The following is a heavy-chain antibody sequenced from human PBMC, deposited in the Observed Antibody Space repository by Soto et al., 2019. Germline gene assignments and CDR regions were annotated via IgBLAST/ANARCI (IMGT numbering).Heavy chain of an antibody. CDR1: GGSLSSGGYY. J-gene: IGHJ5*02. V-gene: IGHV4-31*03. Sequence: TSETLSLTCTVSGGSLSSGGYYWSWIRQHPGKGLEWIGYIYYSGSTYYNPSLKSRVTISVDTSKNQFSLKLSSVTAADTAVYYCYCAKAAAPGGYDPWGQGTLVTVSS. D-gene: IGHD6-13*01. CDR3: YCAKAAAPGGYDP. CDR2: IYYSGST.